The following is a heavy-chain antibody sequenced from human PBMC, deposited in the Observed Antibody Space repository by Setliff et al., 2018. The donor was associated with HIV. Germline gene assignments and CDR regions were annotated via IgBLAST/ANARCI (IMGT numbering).Heavy chain of an antibody. Sequence: SSETLSLTCTVSGGSISSHYWSWIRQPPGKGLEWIGSIYYNGITNYNPSLKSRVTVSVDTSKNQFSLKLTSVTAADTAMYYCASFFVTTVTNQDYWGQGTPVTVSS. D-gene: IGHD4-17*01. CDR3: ASFFVTTVTNQDY. CDR1: GGSISSHY. V-gene: IGHV4-59*11. J-gene: IGHJ4*02. CDR2: IYYNGIT.